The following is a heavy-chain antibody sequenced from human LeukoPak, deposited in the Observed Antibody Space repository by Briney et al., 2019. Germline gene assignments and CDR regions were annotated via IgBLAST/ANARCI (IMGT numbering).Heavy chain of an antibody. V-gene: IGHV3-21*01. CDR3: ARWFPYSGFVDY. Sequence: GGSLRLSYAASGFTFSSYSMNWVRQAPGKGLEWVSSISSSSSYIYYADSVKGRFTISRDNAKNSLYLQMNSLRAEDTAVYYCARWFPYSGFVDYWGQGTLVTVSS. CDR1: GFTFSSYS. J-gene: IGHJ4*02. CDR2: ISSSSSYI. D-gene: IGHD5-12*01.